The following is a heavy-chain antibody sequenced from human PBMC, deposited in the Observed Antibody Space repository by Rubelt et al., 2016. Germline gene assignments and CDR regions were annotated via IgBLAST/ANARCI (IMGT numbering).Heavy chain of an antibody. CDR2: ISYDRSNK. CDR1: GFTFSSYA. V-gene: IGHV3-30*04. J-gene: IGHJ4*02. CDR3: AKDEFERRGFDY. Sequence: QVQLVESGGGVVQPGRSLRLSCAASGFTFSSYAMHWVRQAPGKGLEWVAVISYDRSNKYDADSLKGRFTIPRDNSKNTLYLPMNSLRAEDTAVYYCAKDEFERRGFDYWGQGTLVTVSS. D-gene: IGHD1-1*01.